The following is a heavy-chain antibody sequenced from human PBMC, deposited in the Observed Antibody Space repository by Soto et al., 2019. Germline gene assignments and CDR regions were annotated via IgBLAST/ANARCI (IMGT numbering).Heavy chain of an antibody. D-gene: IGHD1-20*01. V-gene: IGHV3-11*01. CDR3: ARGTPVTGTENTDYFDR. Sequence: QVQLVESGGGLVKPGESLRLSCVASGFAFTDYYMTWIRHAPGKGLEWVSYISVGGRTIYYAESVRGRFTVSRDNAKISVFLQMNSLRAEDTAVYYCARGTPVTGTENTDYFDRWGQGTLVTVSS. CDR1: GFAFTDYY. J-gene: IGHJ4*02. CDR2: ISVGGRTI.